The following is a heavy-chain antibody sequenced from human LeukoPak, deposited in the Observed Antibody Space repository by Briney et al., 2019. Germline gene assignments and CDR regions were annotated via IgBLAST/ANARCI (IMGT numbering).Heavy chain of an antibody. Sequence: SETLSLTCTVSGGSISSSSYYWGWIRQPPGKGLEWIGSIYYSGSTYYNPSLKSRVTISVDTSKNQFSLKLSSVTAADTAVYYCARDSRMVRGVTTFDYWGQGTLVTVSS. V-gene: IGHV4-39*07. CDR3: ARDSRMVRGVTTFDY. J-gene: IGHJ4*02. CDR2: IYYSGST. D-gene: IGHD3-10*01. CDR1: GGSISSSSYY.